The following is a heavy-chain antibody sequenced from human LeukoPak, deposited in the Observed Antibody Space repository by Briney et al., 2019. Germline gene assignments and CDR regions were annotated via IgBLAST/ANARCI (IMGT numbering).Heavy chain of an antibody. J-gene: IGHJ4*02. CDR2: ISDIGSI. Sequence: SGTLSLTCTVSGGSISSYYWSWIRQPPGKGLEWIAYISDIGSINYNPSLKSRVTISLDTSKNQFSLKLSSVTAADTAVYYCAGHHPRNTVDFWGQGTLVTVSS. CDR1: GGSISSYY. CDR3: AGHHPRNTVDF. D-gene: IGHD2/OR15-2a*01. V-gene: IGHV4-59*08.